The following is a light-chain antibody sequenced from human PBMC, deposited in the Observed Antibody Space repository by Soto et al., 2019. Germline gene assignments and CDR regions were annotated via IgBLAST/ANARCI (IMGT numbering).Light chain of an antibody. CDR1: SSNIGSNY. J-gene: IGLJ2*01. CDR3: AAWDDSLSAHVV. V-gene: IGLV1-47*01. Sequence: QSVLTQPPSASGTPGQRVTISCSGSSSNIGSNYVYWYQQLPGTAPKLLIYRNNQRPSGVPDRFSGSKSGTSASLAISGLRSEDEADYYCAAWDDSLSAHVVFGGRTKVTVL. CDR2: RNN.